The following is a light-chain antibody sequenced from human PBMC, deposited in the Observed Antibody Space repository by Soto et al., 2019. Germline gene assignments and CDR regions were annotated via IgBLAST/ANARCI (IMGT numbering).Light chain of an antibody. J-gene: IGKJ2*01. CDR3: HQLFSAPFT. Sequence: IQMTQSPSSLSASVGDRVTVTCRASQTIKKYLNWYQCKPGKAPKLLIYGASNLQRGVPSRFSGSGSGTDFTLTISRLETEDFATYYCHQLFSAPFTFGQGTGLE. V-gene: IGKV1-39*01. CDR1: QTIKKY. CDR2: GAS.